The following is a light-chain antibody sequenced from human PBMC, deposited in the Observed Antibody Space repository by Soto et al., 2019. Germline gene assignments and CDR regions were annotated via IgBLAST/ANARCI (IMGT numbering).Light chain of an antibody. CDR3: QQYGSSPTWT. CDR2: GAS. CDR1: QSVSSSY. V-gene: IGKV3-20*01. J-gene: IGKJ1*01. Sequence: EIVLTQSPGTLSLSPGERATLSCRASQSVSSSYLAWYQQKPGQAPRLLIYGASSRATGIPDRFSGSGSGTDFNLTISSLEPEDFAVYYCQQYGSSPTWTFGQGTKVEIK.